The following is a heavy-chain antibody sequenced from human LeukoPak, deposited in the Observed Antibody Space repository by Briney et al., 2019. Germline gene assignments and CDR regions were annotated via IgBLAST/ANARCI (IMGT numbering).Heavy chain of an antibody. J-gene: IGHJ6*02. Sequence: GGSLRLSCAASGFTFSSYAMHWVRQAPGKGLEWVAVISYDGSNKYYADSVKGRFTISRDNSKNTLYLQMNSLRAEDTAVYYCARDLGWQQDLYYYGMDVWGQGTTVTVSS. CDR3: ARDLGWQQDLYYYGMDV. CDR2: ISYDGSNK. V-gene: IGHV3-30-3*01. CDR1: GFTFSSYA. D-gene: IGHD6-13*01.